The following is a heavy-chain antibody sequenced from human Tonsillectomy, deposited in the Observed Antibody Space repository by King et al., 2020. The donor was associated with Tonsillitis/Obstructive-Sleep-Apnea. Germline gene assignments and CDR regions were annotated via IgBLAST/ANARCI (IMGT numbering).Heavy chain of an antibody. Sequence: QLVQSGAEVKKPGASVKVSCKVSGYSLTELSMHWVRQAPGKGLEWMGGVDPENGETIYAQKFQGRVTMTEDTSTDTAYMELSSLRSEDTAVYYCATEAPHPARMALLYSAFHIWGQGTMVAVSS. CDR2: VDPENGET. CDR1: GYSLTELS. CDR3: ATEAPHPARMALLYSAFHI. V-gene: IGHV1-24*01. J-gene: IGHJ3*02. D-gene: IGHD3-3*01.